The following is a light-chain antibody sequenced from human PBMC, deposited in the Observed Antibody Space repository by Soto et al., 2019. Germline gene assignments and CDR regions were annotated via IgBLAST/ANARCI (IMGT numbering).Light chain of an antibody. Sequence: HSALTQPASVSGSPGQSITISCTGSSSDIGLYNSVAWYQHHPGRVPKLIIYDVSYRPSGVSHRFSGSKSDNTASLTISGLQAEDEAVYYCSSYSTGTTDYVFGSGTKLTVL. CDR2: DVS. V-gene: IGLV2-14*01. CDR1: SSDIGLYNS. CDR3: SSYSTGTTDYV. J-gene: IGLJ1*01.